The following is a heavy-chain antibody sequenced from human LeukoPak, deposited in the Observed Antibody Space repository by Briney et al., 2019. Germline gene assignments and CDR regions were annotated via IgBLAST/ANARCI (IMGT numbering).Heavy chain of an antibody. CDR3: ARGRRYYDYVWGSYREIDY. D-gene: IGHD3-16*02. J-gene: IGHJ4*02. CDR1: GFRFSGYW. CDR2: ISSSSSTV. Sequence: PGGSLRLSCAASGFRFSGYWMTWVRQAPGKGLEWVSYISSSSSTVYYADSVKGRFTISRDNAKNSLYLQMNSLRAEDTAVYYCARGRRYYDYVWGSYREIDYWGQGTLVTVSS. V-gene: IGHV3-48*01.